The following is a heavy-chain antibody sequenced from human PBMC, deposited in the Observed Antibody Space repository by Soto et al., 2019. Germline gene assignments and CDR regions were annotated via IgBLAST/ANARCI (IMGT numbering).Heavy chain of an antibody. CDR1: GFTFSDHY. D-gene: IGHD3-10*01. J-gene: IGHJ4*02. Sequence: EVQLVESGGGLVQPGGSLRLSCAASGFTFSDHYMDWVRQAPGKGLEWVGRSKNKADSYTTEYAASVKGRFTISRDGSKNSLFLKMTGWKTGDTAGNYGTVWGSGNDLGPAWGQGILVTVSS. V-gene: IGHV3-72*01. CDR3: TVWGSGNDLGPA. CDR2: SKNKADSYTT.